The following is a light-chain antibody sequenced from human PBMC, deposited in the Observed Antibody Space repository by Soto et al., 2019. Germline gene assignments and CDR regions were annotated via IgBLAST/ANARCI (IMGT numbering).Light chain of an antibody. CDR2: AAS. V-gene: IGKV1-39*01. CDR3: QQIYSAPLT. J-gene: IGKJ4*01. Sequence: DIQMTQSPSSLSASVGDRVTIACRASQSITTYLNWYRQKPGKAPKLLIYAASSLQSGVQSRFSGSGSETEFTLSISSLQPEDFATYFCQQIYSAPLTFGGGPKV. CDR1: QSITTY.